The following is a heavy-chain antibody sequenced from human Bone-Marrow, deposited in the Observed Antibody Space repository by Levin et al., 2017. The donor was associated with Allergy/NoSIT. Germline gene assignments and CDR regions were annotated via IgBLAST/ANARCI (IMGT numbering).Heavy chain of an antibody. J-gene: IGHJ4*02. V-gene: IGHV3-11*01. CDR3: ARGTSADIVVVPAASGEIDY. D-gene: IGHD2-2*01. Sequence: TGGSLRLSCAASGFTFSDYYMSWIRQAPGKGLEWVSYISSSGSTIYYADSVKGRFTISRDNAKNSLYLQMNSLRAEDTAVYYCARGTSADIVVVPAASGEIDYWGQGTLVTVSS. CDR1: GFTFSDYY. CDR2: ISSSGSTI.